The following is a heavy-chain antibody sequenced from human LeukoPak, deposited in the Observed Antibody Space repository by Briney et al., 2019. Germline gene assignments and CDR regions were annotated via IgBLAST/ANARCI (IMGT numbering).Heavy chain of an antibody. CDR1: GFTLSNAY. V-gene: IGHV3-15*01. D-gene: IGHD6-6*01. CDR3: TTDRGITVRPLFDS. Sequence: PGGSLRLSRAASGFTLSNAYMGWVRQIPGKGLEWVGRIKSKTDGGTTDFAAPVKGRFSISRDDSKNTLNLQMNSLKTEDTGVYYCTTDRGITVRPLFDSWGQGTLVTASS. J-gene: IGHJ4*02. CDR2: IKSKTDGGTT.